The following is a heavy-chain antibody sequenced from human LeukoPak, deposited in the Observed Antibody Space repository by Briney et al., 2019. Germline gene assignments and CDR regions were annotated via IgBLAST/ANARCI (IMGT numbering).Heavy chain of an antibody. CDR3: ARGRYSSGWYGEIFDY. CDR1: GGSISSGSYY. V-gene: IGHV4-61*02. CDR2: IYTSGST. D-gene: IGHD6-19*01. Sequence: SQTLSLTCTVSGGSISSGSYYWSWIRQPAGKGLEWIGRIYTSGSTNYNPSLKSRVTISVDTSKNQFSLKLSSVTAADTAVYYCARGRYSSGWYGEIFDYWGQGTLVTVSS. J-gene: IGHJ4*02.